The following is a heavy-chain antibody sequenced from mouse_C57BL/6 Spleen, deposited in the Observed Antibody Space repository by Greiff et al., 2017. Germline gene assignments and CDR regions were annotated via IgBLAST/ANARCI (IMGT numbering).Heavy chain of an antibody. CDR2: IYPGSGNT. CDR3: ARDYGNYFCYAMDY. V-gene: IGHV1-76*01. Sequence: QLQLKQSGAELVRPGASVKLSCKASGYTFTDYYINWVKQRPGQGLEWIARIYPGSGNTYYNEKFKGKATLTAEKSSSTAYMQRSSLTAEDSAVYFCARDYGNYFCYAMDYWGQGTSGNVYS. J-gene: IGHJ4*01. CDR1: GYTFTDYY. D-gene: IGHD2-1*01.